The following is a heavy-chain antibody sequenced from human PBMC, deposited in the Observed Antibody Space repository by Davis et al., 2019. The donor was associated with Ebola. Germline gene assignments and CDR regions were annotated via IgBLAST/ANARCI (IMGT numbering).Heavy chain of an antibody. CDR3: ARVDPNSSSWYVGWFDP. D-gene: IGHD6-13*01. J-gene: IGHJ5*02. V-gene: IGHV1-69*02. CDR2: IIPILGIA. Sequence: SVTVSCKASVGTFSSYTISWVRQAPGQGLEWMGRIIPILGIANYAQKFQGRVTITADKSTSTAYMELSSLRSEDTAVYYCARVDPNSSSWYVGWFDPWGQGTLVTVSS. CDR1: VGTFSSYT.